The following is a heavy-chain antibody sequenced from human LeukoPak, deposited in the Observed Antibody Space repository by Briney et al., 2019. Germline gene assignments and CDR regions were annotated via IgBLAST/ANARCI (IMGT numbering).Heavy chain of an antibody. Sequence: GGSLRLSCAASGFAFGEYAMHWVRQVPGKGLEYVSAISSGGGMTYYADSVKGRFTISRDDSKNTLYLQMGSLRAEDTAVYYCARGYTGYCLDYWGQGTLVTVSS. CDR3: ARGYTGYCLDY. CDR2: ISSGGGMT. V-gene: IGHV3-64*02. CDR1: GFAFGEYA. D-gene: IGHD3-9*01. J-gene: IGHJ4*02.